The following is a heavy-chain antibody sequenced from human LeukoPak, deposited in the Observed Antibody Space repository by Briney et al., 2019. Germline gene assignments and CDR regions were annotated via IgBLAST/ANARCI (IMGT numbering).Heavy chain of an antibody. CDR3: ARDQGSMIVVRTTTWFFDL. CDR2: INQDGSGI. J-gene: IGHJ2*01. V-gene: IGHV3-7*01. D-gene: IGHD3-22*01. Sequence: PGGSLRLSCPASGFTFSNYWMSWVRQAPGKGLEWLANINQDGSGIYYVDSVKGRFTISRDNGKNSLYLQINSLRADDTAVYYCARDQGSMIVVRTTTWFFDLWGRGTLVTVSS. CDR1: GFTFSNYW.